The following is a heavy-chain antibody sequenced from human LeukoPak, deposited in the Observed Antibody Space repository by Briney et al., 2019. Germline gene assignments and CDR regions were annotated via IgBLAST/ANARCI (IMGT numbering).Heavy chain of an antibody. J-gene: IGHJ6*04. Sequence: PGGSMRLSCAASGFTFSSYAMHWVRQAPGKGLEWVAVISYDGSNKYYADSVKGRFTISRDNSKNTVYLQLNSLRAEDTAMYYCVRDLRIEDVWGIGTTVTVSS. CDR1: GFTFSSYA. CDR3: VRDLRIEDV. CDR2: ISYDGSNK. D-gene: IGHD2-21*01. V-gene: IGHV3-30-3*01.